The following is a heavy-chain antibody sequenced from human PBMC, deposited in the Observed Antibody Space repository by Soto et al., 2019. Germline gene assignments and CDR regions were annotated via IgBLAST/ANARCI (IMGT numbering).Heavy chain of an antibody. J-gene: IGHJ4*02. V-gene: IGHV4-39*01. CDR1: GGSISSSGYY. D-gene: IGHD3-3*01. Sequence: SETLSLTCTVSGGSISSSGYYWGWIRQSPGKGLEWIGSLSHRGGTYNNPSLKGRLIISVDKSRDQFSLELSSVTAADTAVYYCATSAIFGVVDNFDYWGQGTLVTVSS. CDR3: ATSAIFGVVDNFDY. CDR2: LSHRGGT.